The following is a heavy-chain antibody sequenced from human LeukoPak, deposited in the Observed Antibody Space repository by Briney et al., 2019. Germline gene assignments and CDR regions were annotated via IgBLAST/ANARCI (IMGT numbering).Heavy chain of an antibody. D-gene: IGHD5-24*01. J-gene: IGHJ6*03. Sequence: GGSLRLSCAASGFTFSGSAMHWVRQAAGKGLEWVGRIRSKANSYATAYAASVKGRFTISRDNSQNTLYLQMNSLRSEDTAVYYCAKADEYYYYYYYMDVWGKGTTVTVSS. CDR3: AKADEYYYYYYYMDV. CDR2: IRSKANSYAT. V-gene: IGHV3-73*01. CDR1: GFTFSGSA.